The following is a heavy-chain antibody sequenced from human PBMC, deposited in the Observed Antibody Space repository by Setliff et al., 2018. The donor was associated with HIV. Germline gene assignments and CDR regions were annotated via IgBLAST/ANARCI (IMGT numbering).Heavy chain of an antibody. CDR1: GGSFSGFY. CDR2: VTHSGST. CDR3: ARERKSGIAAAGTGRVFDY. V-gene: IGHV4-34*01. J-gene: IGHJ4*02. D-gene: IGHD6-13*01. Sequence: TLSLTCAVYGGSFSGFYWTFIRQSPGKGLEWIGEVTHSGSTNYNPSLKSRVTISVDTSKNQFSLKLSSVTAADTAVYYCARERKSGIAAAGTGRVFDYWGQGTLVTVSS.